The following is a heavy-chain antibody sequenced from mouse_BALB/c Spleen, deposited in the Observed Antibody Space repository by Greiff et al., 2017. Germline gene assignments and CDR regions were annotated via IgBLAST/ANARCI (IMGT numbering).Heavy chain of an antibody. Sequence: VQLQQSGAELVKPGASVKLSCTASGFNIKDTYMHWVKQRPEQGLEWIGRIDPANGNTKYDPKFQGKATITADTSSNTAYLQLSSLTSEDTAVYYCARGRVGLLTSFDYWGQGTTLTVSS. CDR2: IDPANGNT. CDR1: GFNIKDTY. V-gene: IGHV14-3*02. J-gene: IGHJ2*01. CDR3: ARGRVGLLTSFDY. D-gene: IGHD2-3*01.